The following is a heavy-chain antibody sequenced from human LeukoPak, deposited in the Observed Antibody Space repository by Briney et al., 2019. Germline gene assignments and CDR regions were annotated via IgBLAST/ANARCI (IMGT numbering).Heavy chain of an antibody. CDR2: IIPIFGTA. Sequence: ASVKVSCKASGGTFSSYAISWVRQAPGQGLEWMGGIIPIFGTANYAQKFQGRVTITADESTSTAYMELSSLRSEDTAVYYCARVGVGSSSPLVYYYYYMDVWGKGTTVTVSS. V-gene: IGHV1-69*13. D-gene: IGHD6-13*01. CDR1: GGTFSSYA. J-gene: IGHJ6*03. CDR3: ARVGVGSSSPLVYYYYYMDV.